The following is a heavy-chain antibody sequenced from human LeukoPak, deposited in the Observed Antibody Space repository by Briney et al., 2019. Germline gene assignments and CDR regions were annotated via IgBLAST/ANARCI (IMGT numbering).Heavy chain of an antibody. CDR3: ARVGGSSDPFDY. Sequence: SETLSLTCTVSGGSISSSSYYWGWIRQPPGKGLEWIGSIYYSGSTYYNPSLKSRVTISVDTSKNQFSLKLSSVTAADTAVYYCARVGGSSDPFDYWGQGTLVTVSS. V-gene: IGHV4-39*07. J-gene: IGHJ4*02. CDR1: GGSISSSSYY. D-gene: IGHD6-13*01. CDR2: IYYSGST.